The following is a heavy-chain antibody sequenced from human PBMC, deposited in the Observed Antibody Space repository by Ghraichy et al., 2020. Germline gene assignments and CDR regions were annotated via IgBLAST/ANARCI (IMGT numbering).Heavy chain of an antibody. CDR2: ISWNGGST. D-gene: IGHD2-2*03. V-gene: IGHV3-20*04. J-gene: IGHJ6*02. CDR1: GFTFDNYS. Sequence: GGSLRLSCAASGFTFDNYSMNWVRQAPGKGLEWVSGISWNGGSTGYADSVKGRFTISRDRAKNTLSLQMNSLTAEDTALYFCARDGSQVYYYGMKVWGQGSTVSV. CDR3: ARDGSQVYYYGMKV.